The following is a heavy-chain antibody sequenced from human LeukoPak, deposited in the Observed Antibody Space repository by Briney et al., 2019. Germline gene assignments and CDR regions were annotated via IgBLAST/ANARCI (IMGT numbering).Heavy chain of an antibody. J-gene: IGHJ4*02. D-gene: IGHD5-12*01. CDR1: GFTFSTYA. CDR2: VSGSGSST. CDR3: AKGSLVDIVATTLFAF. Sequence: GGSLRLSCAASGFTFSTYATTWVRQAPGKGLEWVSGVSGSGSSTYYADPVKGRFTISRDNSNNTLYLQMNSLRADDTAVYYCAKGSLVDIVATTLFAFWGQGTLVTVSS. V-gene: IGHV3-23*01.